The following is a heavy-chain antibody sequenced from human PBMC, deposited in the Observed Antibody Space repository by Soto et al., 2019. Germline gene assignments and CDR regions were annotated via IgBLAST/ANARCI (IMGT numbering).Heavy chain of an antibody. D-gene: IGHD3-22*01. Sequence: SETLSLTGTVSGGSISSWYWSWIRQPPGKGLEWIGYIYYSGSTNYNPALKSRVTIAVDPSKNQFSRKLISVTAADTAVYYCAREVVRDAFDIGGQGTMVTVSS. CDR3: AREVVRDAFDI. CDR2: IYYSGST. J-gene: IGHJ3*02. V-gene: IGHV4-59*01. CDR1: GGSISSWY.